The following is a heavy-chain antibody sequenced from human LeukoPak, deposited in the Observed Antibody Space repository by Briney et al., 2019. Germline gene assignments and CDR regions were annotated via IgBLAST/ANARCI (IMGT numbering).Heavy chain of an antibody. D-gene: IGHD4-11*01. CDR2: IWSDATNE. V-gene: IGHV3-33*06. CDR3: AKDAQRAFDYSNSHEH. J-gene: IGHJ4*02. Sequence: PGTSLRLSCEASGFTFSHFGMHGVRQAPGKGLEWVAVIWSDATNEYYADSVKGRFTISRDNFKRTVSLEMNSLRAEDTAVYYCAKDAQRAFDYSNSHEHWGQGSLVIVSS. CDR1: GFTFSHFG.